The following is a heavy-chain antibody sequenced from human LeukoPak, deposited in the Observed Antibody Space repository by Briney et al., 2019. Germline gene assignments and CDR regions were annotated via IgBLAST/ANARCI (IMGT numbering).Heavy chain of an antibody. CDR2: INHSGTT. V-gene: IGHV4-34*01. Sequence: PSETLSLTCAVYGGSFSGYYWSWIRQPPGKGLEWIGEINHSGTTNYNPSLKTRVTISLDTSKNQFSLNLYSVTAADTAVYYCARVWGSSGFYYYYYMDVWGKGTTVTVSS. D-gene: IGHD6-19*01. CDR3: ARVWGSSGFYYYYYMDV. CDR1: GGSFSGYY. J-gene: IGHJ6*03.